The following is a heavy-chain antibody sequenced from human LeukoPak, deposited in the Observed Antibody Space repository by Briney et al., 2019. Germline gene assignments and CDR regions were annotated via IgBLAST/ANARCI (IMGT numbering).Heavy chain of an antibody. CDR2: IYFSGST. Sequence: SETLSLTCTVSGGSISSYYWSWIRQPPGKGLEWIGYIYFSGSTNYKLSLKSRVTISVDTSRNQFSLQLSSVTAADTAVYYCARTSHPHGSSWLFDYWGQGTLVTVSS. CDR3: ARTSHPHGSSWLFDY. D-gene: IGHD6-13*01. J-gene: IGHJ4*02. V-gene: IGHV4-59*01. CDR1: GGSISSYY.